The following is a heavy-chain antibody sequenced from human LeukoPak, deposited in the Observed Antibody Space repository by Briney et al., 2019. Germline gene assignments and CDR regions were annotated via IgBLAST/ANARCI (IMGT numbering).Heavy chain of an antibody. V-gene: IGHV3-66*01. D-gene: IGHD5-18*01. CDR3: GRDRGYSYALASFDY. CDR1: GFTVSSKY. CDR2: IYSGGST. Sequence: PGGSLRLSCAASGFTVSSKYMSWVRQAPGKGLGWVSIIYSGGSTYYAASVKGRFTISRDNSKNTLYLQMNSLRAEDTAVYYCGRDRGYSYALASFDYWGQGTLVTVSS. J-gene: IGHJ4*02.